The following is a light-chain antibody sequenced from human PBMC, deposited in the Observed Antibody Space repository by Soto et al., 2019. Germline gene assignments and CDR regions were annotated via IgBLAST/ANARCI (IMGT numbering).Light chain of an antibody. Sequence: ELVLTQSPGTLSLSPGERATLSCRASQSFTIGSLAWYQQRPGQAPRLVIYGASIRATGIPDRFSGSGSGTDFTLTISRLEPEDFAVYYCPQYGSSRTFGQGTKVDIK. CDR2: GAS. J-gene: IGKJ1*01. CDR3: PQYGSSRT. CDR1: QSFTIGS. V-gene: IGKV3-20*01.